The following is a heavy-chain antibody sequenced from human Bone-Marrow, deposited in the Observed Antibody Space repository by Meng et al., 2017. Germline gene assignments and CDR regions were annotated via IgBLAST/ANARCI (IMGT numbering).Heavy chain of an antibody. CDR2: ISSSSSYI. J-gene: IGHJ6*02. CDR3: TTDLPRDWALYYYYYGMDV. D-gene: IGHD3/OR15-3a*01. Sequence: GESLKISCAASGFTFSSYSMNWVRQAPGKGLEWVSSISSSSSYIYYADSVKGRFTISRDNAKNSLYLQMNSLRAEDTAVYYCTTDLPRDWALYYYYYGMDVWGQGTTVTVSS. V-gene: IGHV3-21*03. CDR1: GFTFSSYS.